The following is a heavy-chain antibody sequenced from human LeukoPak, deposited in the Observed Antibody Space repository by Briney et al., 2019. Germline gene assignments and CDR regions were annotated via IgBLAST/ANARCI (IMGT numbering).Heavy chain of an antibody. CDR2: VYYTGNT. D-gene: IGHD3-22*01. CDR3: ARGTAEFDYDNSGYLHWFDP. CDR1: DGSISSGGDY. J-gene: IGHJ5*02. V-gene: IGHV4-31*03. Sequence: SQTLSLTSTVSDGSISSGGDYWCWIRQHPGKGLEWIGYVYYTGNTHYNPSLKSRVTMSVDTSKNHFSLKLNSVTAADTAIYYCARGTAEFDYDNSGYLHWFDPWGQGILVTVSS.